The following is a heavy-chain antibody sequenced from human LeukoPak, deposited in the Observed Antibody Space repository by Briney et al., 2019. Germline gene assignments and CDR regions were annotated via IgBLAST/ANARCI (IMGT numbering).Heavy chain of an antibody. J-gene: IGHJ4*02. CDR3: ARNRHFDY. CDR1: GGSFSGYY. CDR2: INHSGST. Sequence: SETLSLTCAVYGGSFSGYYWSWIRQSPGKGLEWIGEINHSGSTNYNPSLKSRVTISVDTSKNQFPLKLSSVTAADTAVYYCARNRHFDYWGQGTLVTVSS. D-gene: IGHD1-14*01. V-gene: IGHV4-34*01.